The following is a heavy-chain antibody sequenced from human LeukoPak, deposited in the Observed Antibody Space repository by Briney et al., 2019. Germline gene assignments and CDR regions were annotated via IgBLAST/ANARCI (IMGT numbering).Heavy chain of an antibody. CDR1: GFTFSSYA. J-gene: IGHJ4*02. V-gene: IGHV3-23*01. CDR3: AKGNTMIVVDIPDY. CDR2: IRGSGGST. D-gene: IGHD3-22*01. Sequence: GGSLRLSCAASGFTFSSYAMSWVRQAPGKGLEWVSAIRGSGGSTYYADSVKGRFTISRDNSKNTLYLQMNSLRAEDTAVYYCAKGNTMIVVDIPDYWGQGTLVTVSS.